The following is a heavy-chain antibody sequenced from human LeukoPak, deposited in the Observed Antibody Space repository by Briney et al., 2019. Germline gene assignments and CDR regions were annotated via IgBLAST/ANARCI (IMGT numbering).Heavy chain of an antibody. CDR2: IYHSGST. V-gene: IGHV4-30-2*01. CDR3: ARDRATHYAFDI. Sequence: SETLSLTCAVSGGSISSGGYSWSWIRQPPGKGLEWIGNIYHSGSTYYNPSLKSRVTISVDRSKNQFSLKLSSVTAADTAAYYCARDRATHYAFDIWGQGTMVTVSS. CDR1: GGSISSGGYS. J-gene: IGHJ3*02. D-gene: IGHD5-12*01.